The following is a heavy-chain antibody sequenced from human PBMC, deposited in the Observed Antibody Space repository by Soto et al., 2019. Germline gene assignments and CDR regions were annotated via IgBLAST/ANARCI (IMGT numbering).Heavy chain of an antibody. J-gene: IGHJ6*02. D-gene: IGHD3-10*01. Sequence: SETLSLTCTVSGDSISSSYWSWIRQPPGKGLEWIGYIYYSGSTNYNPSLKSRVTISVDTSRNQFSLKLTSVTAADTAVYFCARDRGSGSSYPYYYYAMDVWGQGTTVTVSS. CDR3: ARDRGSGSSYPYYYYAMDV. CDR1: GDSISSSY. CDR2: IYYSGST. V-gene: IGHV4-59*01.